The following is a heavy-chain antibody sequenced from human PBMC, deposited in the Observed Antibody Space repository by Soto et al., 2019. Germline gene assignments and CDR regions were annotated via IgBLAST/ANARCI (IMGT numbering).Heavy chain of an antibody. CDR1: GFTFSSYG. Sequence: PGGSLRLSXAASGFTFSSYGMHWVRQAPGKGLEWVAVISYDGSNKYYADSVKGRFTISRDNSKNTLYLQMNSLRAEDTAVYYCAKEGLVAAALFYYYYGMDVWGQGTTVTVSS. D-gene: IGHD6-13*01. CDR3: AKEGLVAAALFYYYYGMDV. J-gene: IGHJ6*02. V-gene: IGHV3-30*18. CDR2: ISYDGSNK.